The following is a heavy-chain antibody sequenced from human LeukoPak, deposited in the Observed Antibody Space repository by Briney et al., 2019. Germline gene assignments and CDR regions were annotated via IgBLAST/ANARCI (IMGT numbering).Heavy chain of an antibody. D-gene: IGHD1-26*01. CDR3: ARVGWEPLHRDAFDI. V-gene: IGHV3-9*01. CDR1: GFTFDDYA. CDR2: ISWNSGSI. Sequence: QTGGSLRLSCAASGFTFDDYAMHWVRHAPGKGLEWVSGISWNSGSIGYADSVKGRFTISRDNAKNSLYLQMNSLRAEDTAVYYCARVGWEPLHRDAFDIWGQGTMVTVSS. J-gene: IGHJ3*02.